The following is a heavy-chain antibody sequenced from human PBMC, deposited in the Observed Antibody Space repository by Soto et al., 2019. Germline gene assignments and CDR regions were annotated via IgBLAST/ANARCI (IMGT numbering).Heavy chain of an antibody. CDR3: AKDPYYDFWSGYYAFDY. J-gene: IGHJ4*02. V-gene: IGHV3-23*01. Sequence: VQLLESGGGLVQPGGSLRLSCAASGFTFSSYAMSWVRQAPGKGLEWVSAISGSGGSTYYADSVKGRFTISRDNSKNTLYLQMNSLRAEDTAVYYCAKDPYYDFWSGYYAFDYWGQGTLVTVSS. D-gene: IGHD3-3*01. CDR2: ISGSGGST. CDR1: GFTFSSYA.